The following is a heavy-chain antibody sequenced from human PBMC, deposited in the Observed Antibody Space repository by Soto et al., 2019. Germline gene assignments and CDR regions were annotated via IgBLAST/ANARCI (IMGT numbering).Heavy chain of an antibody. CDR1: GFIFSNYV. V-gene: IGHV3-23*04. D-gene: IGHD1-26*01. J-gene: IGHJ4*02. CDR3: AKRPRALLTFDY. CDR2: ISGSGGTS. Sequence: EVQLVDSGGGLVQPGGSLRLSCAASGFIFSNYVMSWVRQAPGKGLEWVSSISGSGGTSYYAESVKGRFTISRDNSKNTLYLQMNSLRAEDTAIYYCAKRPRALLTFDYWGQGTLVTVSS.